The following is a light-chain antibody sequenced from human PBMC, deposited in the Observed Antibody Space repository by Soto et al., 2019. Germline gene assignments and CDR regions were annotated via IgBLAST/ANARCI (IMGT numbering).Light chain of an antibody. CDR1: TSNIGTNA. CDR3: AAWDDRLNGVV. J-gene: IGLJ2*01. CDR2: SNN. V-gene: IGLV1-44*01. Sequence: QAVVTQPPSASGTPGQRVTISCSGRTSNIGTNAVNWYQQLPGTAPKLLIYSNNERPSGVPDRFSGSKSGTSASLAISGLQSEDDDDYYCAAWDDRLNGVVFGGGTKVTVL.